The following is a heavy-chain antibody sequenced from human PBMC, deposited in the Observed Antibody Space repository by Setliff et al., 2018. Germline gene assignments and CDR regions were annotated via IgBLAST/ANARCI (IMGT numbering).Heavy chain of an antibody. Sequence: KSSETLSLTCNVSGASIRNFYWTWIRQPPGKGLEWIGYVHFTGSTNYNPSLKSRVTMSVDVSKSQFSLRLSSVTAADTAVYYCARKVEQWLTPHFDYWGQGAQVTVSS. J-gene: IGHJ4*02. CDR3: ARKVEQWLTPHFDY. D-gene: IGHD6-19*01. CDR2: VHFTGST. CDR1: GASIRNFY. V-gene: IGHV4-59*01.